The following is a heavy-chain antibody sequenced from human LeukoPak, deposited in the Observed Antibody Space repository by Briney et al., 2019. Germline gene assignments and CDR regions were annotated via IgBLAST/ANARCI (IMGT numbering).Heavy chain of an antibody. CDR1: GGTFTNYA. CDR3: ARGYCTSTSCYRLPLDY. Sequence: SVKVSCKASGGTFTNYAISWVRQAPGQGLEWMGGIIPIFGTAKYAQKFQGRVTINTDESTSTAYMELSSLRSEDTAVYYCARGYCTSTSCYRLPLDYWGQGTLVTVSS. V-gene: IGHV1-69*05. D-gene: IGHD2-2*02. J-gene: IGHJ4*02. CDR2: IIPIFGTA.